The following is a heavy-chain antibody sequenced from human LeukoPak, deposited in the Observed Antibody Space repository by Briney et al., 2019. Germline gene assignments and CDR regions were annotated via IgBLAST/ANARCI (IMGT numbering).Heavy chain of an antibody. Sequence: GASVKVSCKASGGTFSSYAISWVRQAPGQGLEWMGGIIPIFGTANYAQKFQGRVTITADESTSTAYMELSSLRSEDTAVYYCARDTCSGGSCYRTDAFDIWGQGTAVIVSS. CDR1: GGTFSSYA. CDR3: ARDTCSGGSCYRTDAFDI. V-gene: IGHV1-69*01. CDR2: IIPIFGTA. J-gene: IGHJ3*02. D-gene: IGHD2-15*01.